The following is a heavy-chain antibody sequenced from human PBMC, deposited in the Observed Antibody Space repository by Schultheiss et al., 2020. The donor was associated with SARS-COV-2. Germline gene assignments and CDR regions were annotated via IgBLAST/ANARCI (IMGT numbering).Heavy chain of an antibody. Sequence: ETLSLTCAVYGGSFSGFSMNWVRQAPGKGLEWVASINTDGGHIYYADSTKGRFTISRDNAKNSLYLQMNSLRAEDTAVYFCARAMVVGSTPDYYGMAVWGQGTTVTVSS. CDR1: GGSFSGFS. CDR3: ARAMVVGSTPDYYGMAV. D-gene: IGHD2-15*01. CDR2: INTDGGHI. V-gene: IGHV3-21*01. J-gene: IGHJ6*02.